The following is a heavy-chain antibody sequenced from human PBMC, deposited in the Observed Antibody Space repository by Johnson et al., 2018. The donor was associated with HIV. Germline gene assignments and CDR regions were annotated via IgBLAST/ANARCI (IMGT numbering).Heavy chain of an antibody. V-gene: IGHV3-11*04. Sequence: QMMLVESGGGLVKPGGSLRLSCVVSGVSFSDYYMSWIRQAPGKGLEWVSYISSSGSTTYYADSVKGRFTISRDNSKNTLYLQMNSLRAEDTAVYYWAKDRGGSYLLFGAFDIWGQGTMVTVSS. CDR3: AKDRGGSYLLFGAFDI. CDR2: ISSSGSTT. J-gene: IGHJ3*02. D-gene: IGHD1-26*01. CDR1: GVSFSDYY.